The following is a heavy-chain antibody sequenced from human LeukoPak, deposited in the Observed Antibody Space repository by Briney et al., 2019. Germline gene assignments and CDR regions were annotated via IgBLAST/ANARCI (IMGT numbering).Heavy chain of an antibody. CDR2: IYYSGSP. CDR3: ARSGSGYLRYYFDY. D-gene: IGHD5-12*01. J-gene: IGHJ4*02. CDR1: GGSISSSSYY. Sequence: SETLSLTCTVSGGSISSSSYYWGWIRQPPGKGLEWIGSIYYSGSPYYNPSLKSRVTISVDTSKNQFSLKLSSVTAADTAVYYCARSGSGYLRYYFDYWGQGTLVTVSS. V-gene: IGHV4-39*07.